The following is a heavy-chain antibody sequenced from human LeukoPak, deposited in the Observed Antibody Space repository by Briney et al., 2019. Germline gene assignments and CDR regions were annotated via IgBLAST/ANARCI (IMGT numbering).Heavy chain of an antibody. V-gene: IGHV3-30*03. CDR1: GFTFSSYG. CDR3: ARVRGVGDFDY. CDR2: ISYDGSNK. J-gene: IGHJ4*02. D-gene: IGHD3-10*01. Sequence: GGSLRLSCAASGFTFSSYGMHWVRQAPGKGLEWVAVISYDGSNKYYADSVKGRFTISRDNSKNTLYLQMNSLRAEDTAVYYCARVRGVGDFDYWGQGTLVTVSS.